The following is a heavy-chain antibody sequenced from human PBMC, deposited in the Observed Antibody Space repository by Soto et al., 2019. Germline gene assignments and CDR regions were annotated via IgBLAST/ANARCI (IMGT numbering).Heavy chain of an antibody. Sequence: VASVKVSCKASGYTFTSYYMHWVRQAPGQGLEWMGIINPSGGSTSYAQKFQGRVTMTRDTSTSTVYMELSSLRSEDTAVHYCARTYYYDSSGYYRHYYGMDVWGQGTTVTVSS. CDR1: GYTFTSYY. CDR3: ARTYYYDSSGYYRHYYGMDV. CDR2: INPSGGST. J-gene: IGHJ6*02. V-gene: IGHV1-46*01. D-gene: IGHD3-22*01.